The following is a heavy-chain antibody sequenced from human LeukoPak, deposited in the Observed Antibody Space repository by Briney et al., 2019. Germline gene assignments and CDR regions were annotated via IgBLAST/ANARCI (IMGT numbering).Heavy chain of an antibody. J-gene: IGHJ6*03. V-gene: IGHV4-59*01. CDR1: GGSISSYY. Sequence: SETLSLTCTVSGGSISSYYWSWIRQPPGKGLEWIGYIYYSGSTNYNPSLKSRVTISVDTSKNQFSLKLSSVTAADTAVYYCARGVRGVIITSYYYNMDVWGKGTTVTISS. CDR2: IYYSGST. D-gene: IGHD3-10*01. CDR3: ARGVRGVIITSYYYNMDV.